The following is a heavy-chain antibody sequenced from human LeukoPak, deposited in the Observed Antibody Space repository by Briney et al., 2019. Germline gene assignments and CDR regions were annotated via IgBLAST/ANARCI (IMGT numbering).Heavy chain of an antibody. Sequence: SETLSLTXTVSGGSISSYYWSWIRQPPGKGLEWIGYIYYRGSTYYNPSLKSRVTLSVDTSKNQFSLRLSSVTAADTAMYYCARDSYYYYYMDVWGRGTTVTVSS. CDR3: ARDSYYYYYMDV. CDR2: IYYRGST. V-gene: IGHV4-30-4*01. J-gene: IGHJ6*03. CDR1: GGSISSYY.